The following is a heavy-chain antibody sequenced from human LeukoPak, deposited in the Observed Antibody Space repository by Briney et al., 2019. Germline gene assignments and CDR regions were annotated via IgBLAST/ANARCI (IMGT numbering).Heavy chain of an antibody. Sequence: SETLSLTCADYGGSFSGYYWSWIRQPPGKGLEWIGEINHSGSTNYNPSLKSRVTISVDTSKNQFSLKLSSVTAADTAVYYCATGGITIDYWGQGTLVTVSS. J-gene: IGHJ4*02. CDR2: INHSGST. CDR1: GGSFSGYY. D-gene: IGHD3-10*01. CDR3: ATGGITIDY. V-gene: IGHV4-34*01.